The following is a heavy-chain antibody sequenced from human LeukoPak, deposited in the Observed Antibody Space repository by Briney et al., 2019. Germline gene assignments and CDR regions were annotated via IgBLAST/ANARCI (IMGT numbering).Heavy chain of an antibody. D-gene: IGHD2-2*01. CDR2: INHSGSP. Sequence: SEPLSLLCAVYGGPFSGYYWSWIRQPPGKGRDWFGEINHSGSPNYNPSLKSPVTISVDTSKIQFSLKLSSVTAADTAVYYCARAPRYCSSTSCSYGMDVWGKGTTVTVSS. J-gene: IGHJ6*04. CDR3: ARAPRYCSSTSCSYGMDV. V-gene: IGHV4-34*01. CDR1: GGPFSGYY.